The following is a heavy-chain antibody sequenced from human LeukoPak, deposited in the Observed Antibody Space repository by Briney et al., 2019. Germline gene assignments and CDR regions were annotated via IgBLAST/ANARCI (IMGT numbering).Heavy chain of an antibody. Sequence: PSETLSLTCTVSGGSISSYYWSWIRQPPGKGLEWIGCIYYSGSTNYNPSLKSRVTISVDTSKNQFSLKLSSVTAADTAVYYCARHGDYGDYDYWGQGTLVTVSS. D-gene: IGHD4-17*01. CDR1: GGSISSYY. CDR2: IYYSGST. V-gene: IGHV4-59*08. CDR3: ARHGDYGDYDY. J-gene: IGHJ4*02.